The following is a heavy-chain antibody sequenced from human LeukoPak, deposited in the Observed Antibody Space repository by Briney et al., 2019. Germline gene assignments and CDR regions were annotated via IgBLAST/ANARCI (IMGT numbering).Heavy chain of an antibody. CDR3: ARRSSCSGGSCYSSFYYYYYMDV. V-gene: IGHV4-39*01. CDR1: GCSISSYY. D-gene: IGHD2-15*01. Sequence: SETLSLTCTVSGCSISSYYWGWIRQPPGKGLEWIGSIYYSGSTYYNPSLKSRVTISVDTSKNQFSLKLSSVTAADTAVYYCARRSSCSGGSCYSSFYYYYYMDVWGKGTTVTISS. CDR2: IYYSGST. J-gene: IGHJ6*03.